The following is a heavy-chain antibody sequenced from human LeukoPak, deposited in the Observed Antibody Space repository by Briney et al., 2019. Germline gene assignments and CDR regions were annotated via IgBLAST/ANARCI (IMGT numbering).Heavy chain of an antibody. D-gene: IGHD5-12*01. CDR3: ARDLVATSNFDY. V-gene: IGHV1-69*04. CDR2: IIPILGIA. J-gene: IGHJ4*02. Sequence: ASVKVSCKASGGTFSSYAISWVRQAPGQGLEWMGRIIPILGIANYAQKFQGRVTITADKSTSTAYMELSSLRSEDTAVYYCARDLVATSNFDYWGQGTLVIVSS. CDR1: GGTFSSYA.